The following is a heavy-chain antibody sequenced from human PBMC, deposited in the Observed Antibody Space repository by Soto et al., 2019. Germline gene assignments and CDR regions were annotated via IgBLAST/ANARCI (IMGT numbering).Heavy chain of an antibody. CDR1: GYTFTSYA. V-gene: IGHV7-4-1*01. CDR2: INTNTGNP. J-gene: IGHJ6*02. CDR3: ARGGEKGSSSWHFYYGMDV. Sequence: QVQLVQSGSELKKPGASVKVSCKASGYTFTSYAMNWVRQAPGQGLEWMGWINTNTGNPTYAQGFTGRFVFSLDTSVSTAYLQICSLKAEDTAMYYCARGGEKGSSSWHFYYGMDVWGQGTTVTVSS. D-gene: IGHD6-13*01.